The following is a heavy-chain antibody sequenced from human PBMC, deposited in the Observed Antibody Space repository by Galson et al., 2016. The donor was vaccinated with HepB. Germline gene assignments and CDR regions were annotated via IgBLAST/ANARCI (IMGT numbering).Heavy chain of an antibody. CDR1: GASFSGYY. V-gene: IGHV4-34*01. CDR3: ARGPPEGCGGSTCYVGAFDI. Sequence: SETLSLTCAVYGASFSGYYWSWIRRRPGKGLEWIGEINHSGSTNYNPSLKSRVSILLDTSKSQFSLNLSSVTAADTAVYYCARGPPEGCGGSTCYVGAFDIWGQGTMVTVSS. J-gene: IGHJ3*02. CDR2: INHSGST. D-gene: IGHD2-2*01.